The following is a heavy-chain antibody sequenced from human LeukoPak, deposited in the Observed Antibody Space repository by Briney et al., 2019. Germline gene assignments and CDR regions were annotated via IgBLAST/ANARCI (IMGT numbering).Heavy chain of an antibody. CDR3: AKGSGKYYYDSSGYYYLTFDY. V-gene: IGHV3-23*01. CDR2: ISGGGGST. D-gene: IGHD3-22*01. CDR1: GFTFSNFA. Sequence: GGSLRLSCAASGFTFSNFAMSWVRQAPGKGLEWASGISGGGGSTYYADSVKGRFTISRDNSKNTLYLQMNSLRAEDTAVYYCAKGSGKYYYDSSGYYYLTFDYWGQGTLVTVSS. J-gene: IGHJ4*02.